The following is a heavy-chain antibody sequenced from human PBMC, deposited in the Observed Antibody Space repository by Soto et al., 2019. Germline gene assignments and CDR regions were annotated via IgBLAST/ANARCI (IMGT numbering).Heavy chain of an antibody. CDR3: TTDRPLTGSSNALY. D-gene: IGHD2-2*01. V-gene: IGHV3-15*01. Sequence: EVQLVESGGGLVKPGGSLRLSCAVSGFTFSHGWMTWVRQTPGKGLEWVGRIKSKAAGETIDYAAPVKGRFTISRDDSQTTQYLQMDSLRPEDTAVYYCTTDRPLTGSSNALYWGQGTLVTVSS. CDR2: IKSKAAGETI. J-gene: IGHJ4*02. CDR1: GFTFSHGW.